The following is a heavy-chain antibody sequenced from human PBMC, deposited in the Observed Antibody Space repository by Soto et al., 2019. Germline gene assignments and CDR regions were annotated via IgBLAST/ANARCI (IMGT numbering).Heavy chain of an antibody. CDR1: GFSFSDYS. J-gene: IGHJ4*02. D-gene: IGHD3-16*01. Sequence: EVQLVESGGGLVQPGGSLRLSCAVSGFSFSDYSVNWVRQAPGKGLEWISYLGFGRNPTIYYADSVKGRFTISRDTAKNSLFLQMNSLRDEDTAVYYCARDHNWAIDYWGQGTPVTVSS. CDR2: LGFGRNPTI. V-gene: IGHV3-48*02. CDR3: ARDHNWAIDY.